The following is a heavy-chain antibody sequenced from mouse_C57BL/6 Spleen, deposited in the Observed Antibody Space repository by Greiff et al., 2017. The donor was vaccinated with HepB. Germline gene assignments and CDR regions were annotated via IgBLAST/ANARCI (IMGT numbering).Heavy chain of an antibody. V-gene: IGHV1-80*01. Sequence: VQLQQSGAELVKPGASVKISCKASGYAFSSYWMNWVKQRPGKGLERIGQIYPGDGDTNYNGKFKGKATLTADKSSSTAYRQLSSLTSEDSAVYFCARGLYYGSSYAMDYWGQGASVTVSS. CDR2: IYPGDGDT. CDR3: ARGLYYGSSYAMDY. CDR1: GYAFSSYW. D-gene: IGHD1-1*01. J-gene: IGHJ4*01.